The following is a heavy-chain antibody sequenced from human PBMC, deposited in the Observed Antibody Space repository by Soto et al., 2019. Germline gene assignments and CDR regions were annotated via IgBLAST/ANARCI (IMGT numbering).Heavy chain of an antibody. Sequence: EVQLLESGGGLVQPGGSLRLSCAASGFSFSGSAMSWVRQAPGKGLEFVSSITASGSEAFHANSVKGRFTMSRDNSKNMLFLQMNSLRVEDTAIYYCAKEGYDSGWYWKSWGQGALVTVSS. V-gene: IGHV3-23*01. D-gene: IGHD6-19*01. J-gene: IGHJ5*02. CDR1: GFSFSGSA. CDR3: AKEGYDSGWYWKS. CDR2: ITASGSEA.